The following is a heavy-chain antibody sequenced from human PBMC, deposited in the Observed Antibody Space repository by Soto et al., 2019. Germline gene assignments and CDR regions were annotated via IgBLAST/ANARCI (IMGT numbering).Heavy chain of an antibody. CDR1: GFSFSSFW. Sequence: EVQLVESGGGLVQPGGSLRLSCAASGFSFSSFWMSWVRQAPGKGLEWVAFIKPDGSGKYYVDSVTGRFTISRDNAKKSLYLEMNILRAEDTAVYYCAREQNWSLDRWGQGTLVTVAS. CDR3: AREQNWSLDR. D-gene: IGHD1-1*01. J-gene: IGHJ4*02. V-gene: IGHV3-7*01. CDR2: IKPDGSGK.